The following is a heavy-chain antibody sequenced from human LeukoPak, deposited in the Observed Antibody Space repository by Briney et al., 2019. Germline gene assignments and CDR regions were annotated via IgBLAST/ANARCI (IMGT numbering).Heavy chain of an antibody. Sequence: EASVKVSCKVSGYTLTELSMHWVRQAPGKGLEWMGGFDPEDGETIYAQKFQGRVTMTEDTSTDTAYMELSSLRSEDTAVYYCAPRFTYYHDSSGYIWGQGTMVTVSS. V-gene: IGHV1-24*01. CDR1: GYTLTELS. J-gene: IGHJ3*02. D-gene: IGHD3-22*01. CDR2: FDPEDGET. CDR3: APRFTYYHDSSGYI.